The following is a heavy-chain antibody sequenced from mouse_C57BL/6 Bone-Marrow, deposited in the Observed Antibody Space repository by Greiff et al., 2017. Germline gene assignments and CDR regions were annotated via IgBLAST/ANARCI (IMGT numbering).Heavy chain of an antibody. D-gene: IGHD2-1*01. J-gene: IGHJ4*01. Sequence: EVMLVESGEGLVKPGGSLKLSCAASGFTFSSYAMSWVRQTPEKRLEWVAYISSGGDYIYYADTVKGRFTISRDNARNTLYLQMSSLKSEDTAMYYCTRDRGDYGNYLYYAMDYWGQGTSVTVSS. CDR1: GFTFSSYA. V-gene: IGHV5-9-1*02. CDR2: ISSGGDYI. CDR3: TRDRGDYGNYLYYAMDY.